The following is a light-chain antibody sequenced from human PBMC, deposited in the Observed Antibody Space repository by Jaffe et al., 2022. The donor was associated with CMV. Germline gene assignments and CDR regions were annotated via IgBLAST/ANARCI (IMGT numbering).Light chain of an antibody. CDR3: CSYGGGSAPFV. CDR1: SSDVGTYNV. Sequence: QSALTQPASVSGSPGQSLTISCTGTSSDVGTYNVVSWYQQHPGEAPKLLIYEVSKRPSGVSNHFSGSKSGNTASLTISGLQAEDEADYYCCSYGGGSAPFVFGTGTKVTVL. V-gene: IGLV2-23*02. CDR2: EVS. J-gene: IGLJ1*01.